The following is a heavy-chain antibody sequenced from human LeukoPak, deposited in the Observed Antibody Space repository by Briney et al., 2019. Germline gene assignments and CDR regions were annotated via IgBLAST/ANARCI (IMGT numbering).Heavy chain of an antibody. Sequence: ASVKVSCKASGYTFTSYDINWVRQATGQGLEWMGWMNPNSGNTGYAQKFQGRVTMTRNTSISTAYMELSSLRSEDTAVYYCASAAAIRGYDYFNYYYYMDVWGKGTTVTVSS. D-gene: IGHD5-12*01. CDR2: MNPNSGNT. CDR3: ASAAAIRGYDYFNYYYYMDV. CDR1: GYTFTSYD. J-gene: IGHJ6*03. V-gene: IGHV1-8*01.